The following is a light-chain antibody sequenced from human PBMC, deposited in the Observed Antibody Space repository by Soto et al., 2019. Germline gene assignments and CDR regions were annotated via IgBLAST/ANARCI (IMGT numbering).Light chain of an antibody. CDR1: QSVSSNN. Sequence: EIVLTQSPGTLSLSPGERATLSCRASQSVSSNNLAWYQQKPGQAPRLLLYGASSRATGIPERFSGSGSGTDFTLTISGLEPEDFAVYYCQQYNSPLSFGGGAKVEI. CDR3: QQYNSPLS. V-gene: IGKV3-20*01. CDR2: GAS. J-gene: IGKJ4*01.